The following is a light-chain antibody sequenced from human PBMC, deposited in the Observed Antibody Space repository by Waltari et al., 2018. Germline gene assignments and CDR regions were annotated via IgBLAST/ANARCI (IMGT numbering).Light chain of an antibody. CDR1: DIGYKS. J-gene: IGLJ2*01. CDR3: QVWDSRSDHVV. V-gene: IGLV3-21*02. Sequence: SYVLTQPPSVSVAPGQTARITCEGTDIGYKSVHWYHQRPGQAPVLVLHGNRHRPSGIPERISGSNSVNMATLSISRVEAGDEADYYCQVWDSRSDHVVFGGGTKLTVL. CDR2: GNR.